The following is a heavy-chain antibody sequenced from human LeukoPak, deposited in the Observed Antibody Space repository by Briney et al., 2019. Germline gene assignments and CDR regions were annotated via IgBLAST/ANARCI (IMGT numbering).Heavy chain of an antibody. CDR1: GYTLTELS. CDR2: FDPEDGET. D-gene: IGHD3-3*01. Sequence: ASVKVSCKVSGYTLTELSMHWVRQAPGKGLEWMGGFDPEDGETIYAQKFQGRVTMTEDTSTGTAYMELSSLRSEDTAVYYCATVGIFGVVIGELFDYWGQGTLVTVSS. J-gene: IGHJ4*02. CDR3: ATVGIFGVVIGELFDY. V-gene: IGHV1-24*01.